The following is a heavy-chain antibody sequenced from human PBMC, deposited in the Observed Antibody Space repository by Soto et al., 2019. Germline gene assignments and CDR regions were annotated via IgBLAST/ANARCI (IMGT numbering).Heavy chain of an antibody. CDR1: GYTFTSYY. CDR3: ARASGGYCSGGRCFFDY. J-gene: IGHJ4*02. Sequence: QVQLVQSGAEIRKPGASVKLSCKASGYTFTSYYMHWVRQAPGQGLEWMTMINPSGATTGYAQQFQGRVTMTGDTSTSTVYMELSGLRSEDTVVYFCARASGGYCSGGRCFFDYWGQGPLVTVSS. V-gene: IGHV1-46*01. CDR2: INPSGATT. D-gene: IGHD2-15*01.